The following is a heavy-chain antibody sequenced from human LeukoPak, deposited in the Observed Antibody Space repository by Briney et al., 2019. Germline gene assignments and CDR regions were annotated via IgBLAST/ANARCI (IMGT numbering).Heavy chain of an antibody. CDR2: INTGTGNT. V-gene: IGHV1-3*04. Sequence: ASVKVSCRSSGYTFTNYALHWVRQAPGQSLEWMGWINTGTGNTKSSQNLQDRVTFTMGTSATTAYMELSSLRSEDTAVYYCTRLYSSGWRYDAFQIWGQGTMVTVSS. CDR3: TRLYSSGWRYDAFQI. CDR1: GYTFTNYA. D-gene: IGHD6-19*01. J-gene: IGHJ3*02.